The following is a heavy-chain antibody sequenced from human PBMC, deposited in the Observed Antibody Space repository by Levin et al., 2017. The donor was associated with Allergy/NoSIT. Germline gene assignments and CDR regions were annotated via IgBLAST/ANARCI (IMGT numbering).Heavy chain of an antibody. CDR2: ISTHNGNT. CDR1: GYTFKNYG. D-gene: IGHD2-2*01. CDR3: ARFVVTPVSYFYMDV. Sequence: ASVKVSCKASGYTFKNYGISWVRQAPGQGLEWMGWISTHNGNTNYAQSFQGRVAMTTDTSTSTADMELRSLISDDTAVYYCARFVVTPVSYFYMDVWGKGTTVTVSS. V-gene: IGHV1-18*01. J-gene: IGHJ6*03.